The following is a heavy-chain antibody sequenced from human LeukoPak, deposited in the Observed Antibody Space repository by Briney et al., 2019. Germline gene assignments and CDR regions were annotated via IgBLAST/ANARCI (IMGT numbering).Heavy chain of an antibody. CDR2: IYYSGST. CDR3: ARVWRVGHCSGGSCYGLDYFDY. J-gene: IGHJ4*02. CDR1: GGSVSSGSYY. Sequence: PSETLSLTCTVSGGSVSSGSYYWSWIRQPPGKGLEWIGYIYYSGSTNYNPSLKSRVTISVDTSKNQFSLKLSSVTAADTAVYYCARVWRVGHCSGGSCYGLDYFDYWGQGILVTVSS. V-gene: IGHV4-61*01. D-gene: IGHD2-15*01.